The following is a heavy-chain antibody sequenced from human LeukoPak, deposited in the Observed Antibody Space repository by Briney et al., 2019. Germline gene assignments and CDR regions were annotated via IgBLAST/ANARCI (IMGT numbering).Heavy chain of an antibody. CDR2: IYYSGST. CDR1: GGSISSYY. V-gene: IGHV4-59*01. Sequence: SETLSLTCTVSGGSISSYYWSWIRQPPGKGLEWIGYIYYSGSTNYSPSLKSRVTISVDTSKNQFSLKLSSVTAADTALYYCARASGYSYPYYYGMDVWGQGTKVTVSS. CDR3: ARASGYSYPYYYGMDV. D-gene: IGHD5-18*01. J-gene: IGHJ6*02.